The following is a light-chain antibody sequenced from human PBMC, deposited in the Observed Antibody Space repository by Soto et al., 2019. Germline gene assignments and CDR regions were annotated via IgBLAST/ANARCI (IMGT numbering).Light chain of an antibody. CDR2: DAS. J-gene: IGKJ2*01. CDR1: QSIGTY. Sequence: EIVLTQSPATLSLSPGERANLFCRASQSIGTYLAWYQQKSGQAPRLLIYDASNRATGIPARFSGGGSGTDFILTVSSLEPEDFAVYYCQQRSNWPPTFGQGTELEI. CDR3: QQRSNWPPT. V-gene: IGKV3-11*01.